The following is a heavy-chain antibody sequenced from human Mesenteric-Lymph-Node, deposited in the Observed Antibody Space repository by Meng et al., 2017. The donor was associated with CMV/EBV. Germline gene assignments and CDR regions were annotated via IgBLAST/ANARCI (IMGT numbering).Heavy chain of an antibody. J-gene: IGHJ6*02. CDR3: ARDRVSGTTLPLHYYYGMDV. Sequence: GESLKISCAASGFTFSSYWMSWVRQAPGKGLEWVANIKQDGSEKYYVDSVKGRFTISRDNAKNSLYLQMNSLRAEDTAVYYCARDRVSGTTLPLHYYYGMDVWGQGTTVTVSS. CDR2: IKQDGSEK. CDR1: GFTFSSYW. V-gene: IGHV3-7*01. D-gene: IGHD1-1*01.